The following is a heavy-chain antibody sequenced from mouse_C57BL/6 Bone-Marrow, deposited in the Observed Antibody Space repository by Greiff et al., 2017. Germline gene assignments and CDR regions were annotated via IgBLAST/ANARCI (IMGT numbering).Heavy chain of an antibody. V-gene: IGHV1-42*01. CDR1: GYSFTGYY. CDR3: ARGGLGGFAY. D-gene: IGHD2-4*01. Sequence: EVKLVESGPELVKPGASVKISCKASGYSFTGYYMNWVKQSPEKSLEWIGEINPSTGGTTYNQKFKAKATLTVDKSSSTAYMQLKSLTSEDSAVYYCARGGLGGFAYWGQGTLVTVSA. J-gene: IGHJ3*01. CDR2: INPSTGGT.